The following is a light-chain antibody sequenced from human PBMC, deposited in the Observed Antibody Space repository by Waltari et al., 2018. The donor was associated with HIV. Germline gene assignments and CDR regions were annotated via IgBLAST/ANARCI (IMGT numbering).Light chain of an antibody. CDR2: EVS. V-gene: IGLV2-14*01. CDR1: SSDVGCYNY. Sequence: QSALTQPASVSGSPGQSITIYCTGTSSDVGCYNYVSWYQQQPGKATKLMIYEVSDRPSGVSNRFSGSKSGNTASLTISGLQAEDEADYFCASYTSSSTLEFGGGTKLTVL. CDR3: ASYTSSSTLE. J-gene: IGLJ3*02.